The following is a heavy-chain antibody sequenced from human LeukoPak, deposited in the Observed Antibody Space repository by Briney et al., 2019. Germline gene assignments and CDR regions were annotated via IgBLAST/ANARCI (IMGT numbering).Heavy chain of an antibody. CDR2: IWSDGTNK. CDR3: AKDRCTHGLCYNFDF. J-gene: IGHJ4*02. CDR1: GFTLSDYA. D-gene: IGHD2-8*01. Sequence: GGSLRLSCAASGFTLSDYAMHWVRQAPGKGLEWVTLIWSDGTNKNYADSVKGRFTISRDNSKNTVYLEMNSLRAEDTAVYYCAKDRCTHGLCYNFDFWGPGALVTVSS. V-gene: IGHV3-30*02.